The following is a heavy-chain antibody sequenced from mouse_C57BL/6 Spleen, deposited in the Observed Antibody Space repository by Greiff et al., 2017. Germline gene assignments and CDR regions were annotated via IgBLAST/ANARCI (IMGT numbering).Heavy chain of an antibody. Sequence: VKLVESGAELVRPGTSVKVSCKASGYAFANYLIEWVKQRPGQGLEWIGVINPGSGGTNYNEKFKGKATLTADKSSSTAYMQLSSLTSEDSAVYFCARSVYYYGQGAMDYWGQGTSVTVSS. CDR1: GYAFANYL. D-gene: IGHD1-1*01. J-gene: IGHJ4*01. CDR2: INPGSGGT. V-gene: IGHV1-54*01. CDR3: ARSVYYYGQGAMDY.